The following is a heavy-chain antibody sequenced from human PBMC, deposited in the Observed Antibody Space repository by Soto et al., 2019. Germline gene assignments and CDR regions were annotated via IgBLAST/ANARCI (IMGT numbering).Heavy chain of an antibody. J-gene: IGHJ6*02. Sequence: QVHLVESGGGVVQPGRSLRLACVGSGFTFSSYGIHWVRQAPGKGLDWVAVVSYDGSGKYYADSVKGRFTISRDNSKNTLYLRMNKLGVEAKAVYHCARDAEAYVNVMGTIRSGYYYHSLDVWGQGTTVFVSS. V-gene: IGHV3-30*03. CDR2: VSYDGSGK. CDR1: GFTFSSYG. CDR3: ARDAEAYVNVMGTIRSGYYYHSLDV. D-gene: IGHD1-1*01.